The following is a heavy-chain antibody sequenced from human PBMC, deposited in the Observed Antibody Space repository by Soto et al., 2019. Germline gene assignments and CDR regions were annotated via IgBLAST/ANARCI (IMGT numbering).Heavy chain of an antibody. V-gene: IGHV1-18*04. D-gene: IGHD6-6*01. Sequence: ASVKVSCKASGYTFTSYGTSWVRQAPGQGLEWMGWISAYNGNTNYAQKLQGRVTMTTDTSTSTAYMELRSLRSDDTAVYYCARDVGSSPDYYYYGMDVWGQGTTVTVSS. CDR3: ARDVGSSPDYYYYGMDV. CDR2: ISAYNGNT. CDR1: GYTFTSYG. J-gene: IGHJ6*02.